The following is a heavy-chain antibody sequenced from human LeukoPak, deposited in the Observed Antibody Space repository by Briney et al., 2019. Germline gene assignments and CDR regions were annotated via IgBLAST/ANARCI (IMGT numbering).Heavy chain of an antibody. CDR3: ARDRYLGSDGFDI. V-gene: IGHV3-33*08. J-gene: IGHJ3*02. D-gene: IGHD3-10*01. CDR1: GFNLNHFE. CDR2: TWYDGSNN. Sequence: GGSLRLSCVASGFNLNHFEIHWVRQAPGKGPEWVTVTWYDGSNNHYADSVKGRFTISRDNSKNTVFLEMNSLRAEDTAVYHCARDRYLGSDGFDIWGPGTMVIVSS.